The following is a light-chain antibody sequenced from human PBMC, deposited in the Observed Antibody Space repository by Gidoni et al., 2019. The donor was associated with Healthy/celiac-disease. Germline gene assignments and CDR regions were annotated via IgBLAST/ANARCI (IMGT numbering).Light chain of an antibody. J-gene: IGLJ3*02. V-gene: IGLV1-44*01. CDR1: SSNIGSNT. CDR2: SNN. CDR3: AAWDDSLNGRV. Sequence: QSVLTKPPSASGTPGQRVTISCSGSSSNIGSNTVNWYQQLPGTAPKLLIYSNNPRPSGVPDRFSGSQAGTSASLAISGLQSEDEADYYCAAWDDSLNGRVFGGGTKLPVL.